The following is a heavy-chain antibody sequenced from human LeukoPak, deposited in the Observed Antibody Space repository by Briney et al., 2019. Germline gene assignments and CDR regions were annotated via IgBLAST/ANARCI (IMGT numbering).Heavy chain of an antibody. J-gene: IGHJ5*02. CDR3: ARDRTYDILTGTNWFDP. Sequence: PGGSLRLSCVASGFTFSGYWMSWVRQAPGKGLERVANINRDGSVQTYFDSVKGRFTISRDNAKNSLYLQMNSLRAEDTAVYYCARDRTYDILTGTNWFDPWGQGTLVTVSS. CDR2: INRDGSVQ. CDR1: GFTFSGYW. D-gene: IGHD3-9*01. V-gene: IGHV3-7*01.